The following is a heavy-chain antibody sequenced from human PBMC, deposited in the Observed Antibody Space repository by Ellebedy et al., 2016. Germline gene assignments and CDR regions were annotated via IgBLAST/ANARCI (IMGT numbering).Heavy chain of an antibody. D-gene: IGHD3-3*01. CDR1: GGSISSYY. Sequence: SETLSLTXTVSGGSISSYYWSWIRQPAGKGLEWIGRIYTSGSTNYNPSLKSRVTMSVDTSKNQFSLKLSSVTAADTAVYYCARGLYDFWSGQPHRYMDVWGKGTTVTVSS. V-gene: IGHV4-4*07. CDR3: ARGLYDFWSGQPHRYMDV. J-gene: IGHJ6*03. CDR2: IYTSGST.